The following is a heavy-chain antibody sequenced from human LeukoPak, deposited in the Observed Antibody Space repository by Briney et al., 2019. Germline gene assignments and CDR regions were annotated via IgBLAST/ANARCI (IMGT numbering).Heavy chain of an antibody. CDR3: AIHPEHRVTFVY. D-gene: IGHD4-11*01. CDR2: IYYSGST. CDR1: GGSISSSSYY. J-gene: IGHJ4*02. V-gene: IGHV4-39*01. Sequence: PSETLSLTCTVSGGSISSSSYYWGWIRQPPGKGLEWIGSIYYSGSTYYNPSLKSRVTISVDTSKNQFSLKLSSVTAADTAVYYCAIHPEHRVTFVYWGQGTLVTVSS.